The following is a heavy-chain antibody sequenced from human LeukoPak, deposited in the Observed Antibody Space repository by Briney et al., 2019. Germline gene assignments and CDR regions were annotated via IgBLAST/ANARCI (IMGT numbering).Heavy chain of an antibody. D-gene: IGHD2-15*01. V-gene: IGHV5-51*01. Sequence: GESLKISCNGSGYSFTSYWIGWVRQMPGKGLEWMGIIYPGDSDTRYSPSFQGQVTISADKSISTAYLQWSSLKASDTAMYYCARRGYCSGGSCVGAFDIWGQGTMVTVSS. CDR2: IYPGDSDT. CDR1: GYSFTSYW. J-gene: IGHJ3*02. CDR3: ARRGYCSGGSCVGAFDI.